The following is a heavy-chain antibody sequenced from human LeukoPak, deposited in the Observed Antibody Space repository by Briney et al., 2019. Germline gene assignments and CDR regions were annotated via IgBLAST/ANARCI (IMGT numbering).Heavy chain of an antibody. V-gene: IGHV3-23*01. CDR2: ISGNGDST. CDR3: AKGGHFSCFDP. J-gene: IGHJ5*02. D-gene: IGHD1-26*01. CDR1: GFTFKNYA. Sequence: GGSLRLSCAASGFTFKNYAMSWVRQAPGKGLEWVSTISGNGDSTYYADSVKGRFTISRDNSKNTLYLRMNSLRADDTAVYYCAKGGHFSCFDPWGQGTLVTVSS.